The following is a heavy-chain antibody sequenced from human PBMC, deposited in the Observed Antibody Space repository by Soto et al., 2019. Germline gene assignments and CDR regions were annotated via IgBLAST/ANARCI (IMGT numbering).Heavy chain of an antibody. CDR3: AREGGYYAFDI. Sequence: PVGSLRLSGAASGLTFSSYAMDWVRQAPGKGLGYVSAISSNGGSTYYADSVKGRFTISRDNSKNTLYLQMGSLSAEDMAVYYCAREGGYYAFDIWGQGTMVTVSS. CDR2: ISSNGGST. V-gene: IGHV3-64*02. D-gene: IGHD1-26*01. CDR1: GLTFSSYA. J-gene: IGHJ3*02.